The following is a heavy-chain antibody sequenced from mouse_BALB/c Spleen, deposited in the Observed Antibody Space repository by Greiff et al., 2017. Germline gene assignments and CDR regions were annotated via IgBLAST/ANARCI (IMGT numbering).Heavy chain of an antibody. CDR2: INPSNGRT. J-gene: IGHJ3*01. D-gene: IGHD1-1*01. V-gene: IGHV1S81*02. CDR3: ARYPRYYGSTWFAY. Sequence: QVQLQQPGAELVKPGASVKLSCKASGYTFTSYWMHWVKQRPGQGLEWIGEINPSNGRTNYNEKFKSKATLTVDNSSSTAYMQLSSLTSDDSAVYYCARYPRYYGSTWFAYWGQGTLVTVSA. CDR1: GYTFTSYW.